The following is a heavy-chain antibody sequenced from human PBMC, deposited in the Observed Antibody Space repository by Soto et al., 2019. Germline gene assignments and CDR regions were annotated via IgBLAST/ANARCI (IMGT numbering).Heavy chain of an antibody. CDR1: RFTFITYA. V-gene: IGHV3-23*01. Sequence: EVQLLESGGGLVQPGGSLRLSCAASRFTFITYAMTWVRQVPGKGLEWVSAISGSDGRTYYADSVKGRFTISRDNSMDTLYLQMNSLRVEDTAIYYCAKRHGNFGDAFDIWGQGTVVTVSS. CDR2: ISGSDGRT. D-gene: IGHD4-17*01. CDR3: AKRHGNFGDAFDI. J-gene: IGHJ3*02.